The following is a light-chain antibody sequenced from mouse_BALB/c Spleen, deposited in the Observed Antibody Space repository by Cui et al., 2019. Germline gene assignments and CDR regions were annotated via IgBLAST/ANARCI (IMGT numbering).Light chain of an antibody. CDR1: NGAVTSSNY. Sequence: QAVVTQESARTTSPGETVTLTCRSSNGAVTSSNYANWVQEKPDHLFTGLIGGTNNRPPGVPARFSGSLIGDRAALTITGAQTEDEAIYFCALWYSNHWVFGGGTKLTVL. CDR2: GTN. J-gene: IGLJ1*01. V-gene: IGLV1*01. CDR3: ALWYSNHWV.